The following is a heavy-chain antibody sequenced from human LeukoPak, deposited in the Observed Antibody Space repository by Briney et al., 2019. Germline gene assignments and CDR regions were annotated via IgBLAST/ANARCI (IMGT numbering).Heavy chain of an antibody. Sequence: GGSLRLSCAASGFTFNTYAMSWVRQAPGKGLEWVSSISGSFTSTYYAGSVKGRFTISRDNSKNTLYLQMNSLRAEDTAVYFCAKLIGATGTRWFDPWGQGTLVTVSS. J-gene: IGHJ5*02. V-gene: IGHV3-23*01. CDR1: GFTFNTYA. CDR2: ISGSFTST. CDR3: AKLIGATGTRWFDP. D-gene: IGHD6-13*01.